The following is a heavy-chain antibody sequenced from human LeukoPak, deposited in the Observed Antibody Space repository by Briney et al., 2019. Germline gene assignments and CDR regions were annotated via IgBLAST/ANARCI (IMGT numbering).Heavy chain of an antibody. CDR1: GNSLSSTNY. D-gene: IGHD3-22*01. CDR2: ISHSGSA. CDR3: ARGLSSAYWGDGFDI. J-gene: IGHJ3*02. V-gene: IGHV4-38-2*02. Sequence: SETLSLTCTVSGNSLSSTNYWGWIRQPPGKELEWIGSISHSGSAYYTPSLKSRVTISVATSKNQISLKLTPVTAADTAVYYCARGLSSAYWGDGFDIWGQGTMVTVSS.